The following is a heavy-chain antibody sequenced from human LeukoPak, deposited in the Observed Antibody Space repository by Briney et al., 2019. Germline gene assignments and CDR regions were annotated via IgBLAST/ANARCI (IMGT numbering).Heavy chain of an antibody. J-gene: IGHJ6*02. V-gene: IGHV3-9*01. CDR2: ITWNSGNI. D-gene: IGHD3-16*01. CDR3: VKAMINYYFGMDV. CDR1: GFTFDDYA. Sequence: PGGSLRLSCTTSGFTFDDYAMHWVRQAPGKGLEWVSGITWNSGNIAYADPVKGRFIISRDNARNSLYLQMNSLRPEDTALYYCVKAMINYYFGMDVWGQGTPVTVSS.